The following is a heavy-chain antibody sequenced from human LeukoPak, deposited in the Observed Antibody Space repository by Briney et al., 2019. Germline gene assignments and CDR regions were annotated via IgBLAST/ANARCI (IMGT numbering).Heavy chain of an antibody. Sequence: GESLKISCKGSGYSFTSYWIGWVRQMPGKGLEWMGIIYPGDSDTRYSPSFQGQVTISADKSISTAYLQWSSLKASDTATYYCARQRTYSGSYSDYWGQGTLVTVSS. CDR3: ARQRTYSGSYSDY. CDR2: IYPGDSDT. J-gene: IGHJ4*02. CDR1: GYSFTSYW. V-gene: IGHV5-51*01. D-gene: IGHD1-26*01.